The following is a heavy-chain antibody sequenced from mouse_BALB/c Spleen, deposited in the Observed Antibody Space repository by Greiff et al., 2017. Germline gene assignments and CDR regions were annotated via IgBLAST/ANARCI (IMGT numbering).Heavy chain of an antibody. D-gene: IGHD2-14*01. CDR3: ARHYRYDYFDY. V-gene: IGHV5-12-2*01. CDR1: GFTFSSYT. J-gene: IGHJ2*01. Sequence: EVKLMESGGGLVQPGGSLKLSCAASGFTFSSYTMSWVRQTPEKRLEWVAYISNGGGSTYYPDTVKGRFTISRDNAKTTLYLQMSSLKSEDTALYYCARHYRYDYFDYWGQGTTLTVSS. CDR2: ISNGGGST.